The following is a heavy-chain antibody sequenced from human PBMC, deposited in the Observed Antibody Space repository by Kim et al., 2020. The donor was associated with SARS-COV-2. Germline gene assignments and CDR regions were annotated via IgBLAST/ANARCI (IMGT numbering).Heavy chain of an antibody. Sequence: GGSLRLSCAASGFTFDDYAMHWVRQAPGKGLEWVSGISWNSGSLGYADSVKGRCTFSRDNAKNSLYLQMNSLRAEDTALYFCAKADEWLVPDYWGQGTLV. CDR2: ISWNSGSL. J-gene: IGHJ4*02. CDR3: AKADEWLVPDY. D-gene: IGHD6-19*01. V-gene: IGHV3-9*01. CDR1: GFTFDDYA.